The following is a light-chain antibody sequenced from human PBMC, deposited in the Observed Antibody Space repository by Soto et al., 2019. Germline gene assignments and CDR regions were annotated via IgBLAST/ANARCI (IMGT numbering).Light chain of an antibody. CDR2: EVT. CDR3: YSYESTFSPV. Sequence: QSVLTQPASVSGSPGQSITLSCTGTSSDVGSYTSVSWYKHHPGKAPKLLVYEVTSRPSGVSNRFSGSKSGNTASLTISGLQAEDAADYYCYSYESTFSPVFGTVTKVTVL. V-gene: IGLV2-14*01. J-gene: IGLJ1*01. CDR1: SSDVGSYTS.